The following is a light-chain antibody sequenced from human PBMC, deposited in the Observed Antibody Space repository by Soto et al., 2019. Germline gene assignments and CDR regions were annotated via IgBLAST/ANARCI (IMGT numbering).Light chain of an antibody. V-gene: IGKV1-5*03. J-gene: IGKJ4*01. CDR3: QHYESYPLT. CDR2: KAS. Sequence: DIQMIQYPSTLSASVGDRGTITCRSSQSFSSGLAWYQQKPGKTTNLLNYKASTLESGVPSRFTGSGSRKKFTLTVRSLQPDDSATYYCQHYESYPLTFGRGPKVKIK. CDR1: QSFSSG.